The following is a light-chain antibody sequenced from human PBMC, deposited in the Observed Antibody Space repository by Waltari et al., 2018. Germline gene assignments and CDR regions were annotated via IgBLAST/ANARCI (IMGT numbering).Light chain of an antibody. Sequence: AIQMTQSPSSLSASVGDRVTITCRASQSIRNDLSWYQQEPGKAPKLLIYAASRLQRGVPRRFSGSGSGTYFTLPISSLQPEDCATYYCLQDYTYPRAFGQGTKVEIK. V-gene: IGKV1-6*01. CDR3: LQDYTYPRA. CDR2: AAS. J-gene: IGKJ1*01. CDR1: QSIRND.